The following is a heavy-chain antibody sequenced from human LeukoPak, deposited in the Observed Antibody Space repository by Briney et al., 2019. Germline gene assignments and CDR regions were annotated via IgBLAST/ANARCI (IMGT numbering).Heavy chain of an antibody. CDR2: IIPIFGTA. CDR1: GGTFSSYA. J-gene: IGHJ6*03. D-gene: IGHD6-19*01. Sequence: SVKVSCKASGGTFSSYAISWVRQAPGQGLEWMGRIIPIFGTANYAQKFQGRVTITTDESTSTAYMELSSLRSEDTAVYYCARDRLVAGRYYYYYYMDVWGKGTTVTVSS. V-gene: IGHV1-69*05. CDR3: ARDRLVAGRYYYYYYMDV.